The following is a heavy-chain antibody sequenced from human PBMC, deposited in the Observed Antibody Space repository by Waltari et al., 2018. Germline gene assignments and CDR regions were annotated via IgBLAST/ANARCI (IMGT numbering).Heavy chain of an antibody. CDR1: GFTFSSYA. V-gene: IGHV3-23*04. Sequence: EVQLVESGGGLVQPGGSLRLSCAASGFTFSSYAMSWVRQAPGKGLEWVSAISGSGGSTYSADSVKGRFTISRDNSKNTLYLQMNSLSAGDTAVYYCARPVYDFWSGYLWGWFDPWGLGTLVTVSS. D-gene: IGHD3-3*01. J-gene: IGHJ5*02. CDR2: ISGSGGST. CDR3: ARPVYDFWSGYLWGWFDP.